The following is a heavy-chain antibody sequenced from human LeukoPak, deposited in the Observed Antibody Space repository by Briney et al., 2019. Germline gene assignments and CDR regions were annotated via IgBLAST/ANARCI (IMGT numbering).Heavy chain of an antibody. J-gene: IGHJ4*02. D-gene: IGHD2-21*02. Sequence: GGSLRLSCAASGFAFSSYAMSWVRQAPGKGLEWVAFIRYDGSNRYYADSVKGRFTISRDNSKNTLYLQMGSLRAEGMAVYYCAREQECGGDCYYFDYWGQGTLVTVSS. CDR1: GFAFSSYA. CDR3: AREQECGGDCYYFDY. CDR2: IRYDGSNR. V-gene: IGHV3-30*02.